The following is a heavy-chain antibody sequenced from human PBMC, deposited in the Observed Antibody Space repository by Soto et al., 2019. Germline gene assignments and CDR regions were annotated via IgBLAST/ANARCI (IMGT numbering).Heavy chain of an antibody. Sequence: PGGSLRLSCQASGFTFGTCAMSWVRQAPGKGLEWVALVQSNHVTYYADSVRGRFTVSRDNSKTAVYLQMDSLRVEDTALYYCAKWLRGGSFYCDFWGQGAMVTVSS. CDR1: GFTFGTCA. V-gene: IGHV3-23*01. J-gene: IGHJ4*02. D-gene: IGHD1-26*01. CDR3: AKWLRGGSFYCDF. CDR2: VQSNHVT.